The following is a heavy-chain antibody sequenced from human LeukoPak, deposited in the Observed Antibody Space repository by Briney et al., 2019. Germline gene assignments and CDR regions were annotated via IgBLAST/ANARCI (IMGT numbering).Heavy chain of an antibody. D-gene: IGHD5-18*01. J-gene: IGHJ4*02. Sequence: SETLSLTCTVSGGSISSYYWSWIRQPPGKGLEWIGYIYSSGSTKYNPFLKSRVTISVDTSKNQFSLKLSSVTAADTAVYYCARTPRGYSYGHYFDYWGQGTLVTVSS. CDR2: IYSSGST. V-gene: IGHV4-59*01. CDR1: GGSISSYY. CDR3: ARTPRGYSYGHYFDY.